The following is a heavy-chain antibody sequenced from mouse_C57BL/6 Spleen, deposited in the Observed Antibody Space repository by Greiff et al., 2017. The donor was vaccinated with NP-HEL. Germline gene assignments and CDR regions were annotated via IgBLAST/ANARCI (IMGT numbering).Heavy chain of an antibody. D-gene: IGHD3-2*02. CDR1: GYAFSSSW. Sequence: QVQLQQSGPELVKPGASVKISCKASGYAFSSSWMNWVKQRPGKGLEWIGRIYPGDGDTNYNGKCKGKATLTADKSSSTAYMQLSSLTSEDSAVYFCARDSSGYAMDYWGQGTSVTVSS. V-gene: IGHV1-82*01. CDR3: ARDSSGYAMDY. CDR2: IYPGDGDT. J-gene: IGHJ4*01.